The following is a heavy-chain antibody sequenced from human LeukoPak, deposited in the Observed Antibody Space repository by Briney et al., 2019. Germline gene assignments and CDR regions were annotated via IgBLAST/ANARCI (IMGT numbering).Heavy chain of an antibody. D-gene: IGHD3/OR15-3a*01. CDR1: GFTFSSYA. Sequence: PGGSLRLSCAASGFTFSSYAMHWVRQAPGKGLEWVAVISYDGSNKYYADSVKGRFTISRDNSKNTLYLQMNSLRAEDTAVYYCARDPRDWLLNCYFDYWGQGTLVTVSS. CDR3: ARDPRDWLLNCYFDY. V-gene: IGHV3-30-3*01. J-gene: IGHJ4*02. CDR2: ISYDGSNK.